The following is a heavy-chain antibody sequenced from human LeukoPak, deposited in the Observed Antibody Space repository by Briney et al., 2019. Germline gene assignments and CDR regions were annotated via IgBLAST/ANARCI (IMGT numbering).Heavy chain of an antibody. V-gene: IGHV3-23*01. CDR2: ISGSGGST. D-gene: IGHD2-21*02. CDR3: AKSNRPIAYCGGDCYPPPFDY. CDR1: GFTFSSYG. Sequence: GGSLRLSCAASGFTFSSYGMSWVRQAPGKGLEWVSAISGSGGSTYYADSVKGRFTISRDNSKNTLYLQMNSLRAEDTAVYYCAKSNRPIAYCGGDCYPPPFDYWGQGTLVTVSS. J-gene: IGHJ4*02.